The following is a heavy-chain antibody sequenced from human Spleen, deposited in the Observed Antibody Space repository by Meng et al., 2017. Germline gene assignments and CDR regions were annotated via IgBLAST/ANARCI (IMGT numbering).Heavy chain of an antibody. Sequence: GRVWGPGGGLVRPGGSLRLSCVASGFSFTDAWMSWVRQAPGKGLEWVGRIKSNSDGGTTDYAAPVKGRFTISRDDSKNTLYLQMNSLITEDTAVYFCATGAAAADHWGQGTLVTVSS. CDR2: IKSNSDGGTT. V-gene: IGHV3-15*01. CDR3: ATGAAAADH. D-gene: IGHD6-13*01. CDR1: GFSFTDAW. J-gene: IGHJ4*02.